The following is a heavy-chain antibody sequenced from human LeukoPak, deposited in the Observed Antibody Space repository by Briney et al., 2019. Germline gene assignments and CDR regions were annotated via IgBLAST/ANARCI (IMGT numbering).Heavy chain of an antibody. D-gene: IGHD6-19*01. V-gene: IGHV3-11*06. Sequence: GGSLRLSCAASGFTFSDYYMSWIRQAPGKGLEWVSSISSSSSYIYYADSVKGRFTISRDNAKNSLYLQMNSLRAEDTAVYYCARDSYSSGWYDGGDYWGQGTLVTVSS. CDR1: GFTFSDYY. J-gene: IGHJ4*02. CDR3: ARDSYSSGWYDGGDY. CDR2: ISSSSSYI.